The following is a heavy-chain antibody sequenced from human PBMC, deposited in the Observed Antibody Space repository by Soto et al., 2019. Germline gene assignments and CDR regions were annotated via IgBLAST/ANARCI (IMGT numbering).Heavy chain of an antibody. Sequence: GGSLRLSCAASGFTFSNAWMNWVRQAPGKGLEWVGRIKSKTDGGTTDYAAPVKGRFTISRDDSKNTLYLQMNSLKTEDTAVYYCTTCDYDILTGPGLYYGMDVWGQGTTVTVSS. CDR3: TTCDYDILTGPGLYYGMDV. CDR2: IKSKTDGGTT. V-gene: IGHV3-15*07. CDR1: GFTFSNAW. D-gene: IGHD3-9*01. J-gene: IGHJ6*02.